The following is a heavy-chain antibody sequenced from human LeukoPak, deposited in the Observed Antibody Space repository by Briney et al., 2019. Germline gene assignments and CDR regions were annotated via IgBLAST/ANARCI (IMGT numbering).Heavy chain of an antibody. J-gene: IGHJ5*02. CDR1: GFTVSSNY. CDR2: ISSSGTTK. Sequence: GGSLRLSCAASGFTVSSNYMSWVRQAPGKGLEWVSYISSSGTTKYYADSVKGRFTISRDNAKNSLYLQMNSLRAEDTAVYFCAREGPWGQGTLVTVSS. V-gene: IGHV3-11*01. CDR3: AREGP.